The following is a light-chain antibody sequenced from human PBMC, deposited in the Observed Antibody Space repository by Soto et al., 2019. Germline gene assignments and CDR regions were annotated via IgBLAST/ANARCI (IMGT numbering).Light chain of an antibody. CDR1: QSVSNNY. J-gene: IGKJ1*01. CDR2: DAS. Sequence: EILLTQSPGTLSLSPGERATLSCRAGQSVSNNYLAWYQQKPGQAPRLLIYDASERASAIPARFSGSGSGTDFTLTISSLEPEDFAVYYCQERTGWPPWTFGQGTKVDNK. CDR3: QERTGWPPWT. V-gene: IGKV3-11*01.